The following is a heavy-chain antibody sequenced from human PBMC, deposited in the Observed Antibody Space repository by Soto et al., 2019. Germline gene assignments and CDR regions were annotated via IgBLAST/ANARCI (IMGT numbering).Heavy chain of an antibody. J-gene: IGHJ3*02. CDR2: IYHSGST. Sequence: QVQLQESGPGLGKPAGTVSLTCAVYGGSISSSNWWSWVRQAPGKGLEWIGEIYHSGSTIYNPSLKRRVTISVDKSKNQFSLKLSSVTAADTAVYYCAYLKSAFDIWGQGTMVTVSS. D-gene: IGHD2-2*02. V-gene: IGHV4-4*02. CDR3: AYLKSAFDI. CDR1: GGSISSSNW.